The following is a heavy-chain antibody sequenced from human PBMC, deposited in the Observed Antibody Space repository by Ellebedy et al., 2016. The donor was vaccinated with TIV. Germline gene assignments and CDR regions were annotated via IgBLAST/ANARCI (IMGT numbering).Heavy chain of an antibody. CDR3: ARWFGELLYVRWFDP. CDR1: GDSLSSSSSY. CDR2: IYHSGST. V-gene: IGHV4-39*01. J-gene: IGHJ5*02. D-gene: IGHD3-10*01. Sequence: SETLSLTCIVSGDSLSSSSSYWAWIRQPPGKGLEWIGSIYHSGSTYYNPSLKSRVTISVDTSKNQFSLKLTSVTAADTAEYYCARWFGELLYVRWFDPWGQGTLVIVSS.